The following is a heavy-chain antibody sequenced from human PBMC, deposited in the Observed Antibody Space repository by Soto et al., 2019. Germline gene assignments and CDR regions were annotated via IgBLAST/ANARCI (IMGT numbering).Heavy chain of an antibody. Sequence: GASVKVSCKASGYTFTTYDFNWVRQAPGQGLEWMGWLDPKSGMTGSAQKFQGRVTMTRDSSISTVYMELSSLRSEDTAIYYCAGDGVSSGWYFDWGQGTLVTVSS. CDR1: GYTFTTYD. D-gene: IGHD6-19*01. J-gene: IGHJ4*02. V-gene: IGHV1-8*01. CDR2: LDPKSGMT. CDR3: AGDGVSSGWYFD.